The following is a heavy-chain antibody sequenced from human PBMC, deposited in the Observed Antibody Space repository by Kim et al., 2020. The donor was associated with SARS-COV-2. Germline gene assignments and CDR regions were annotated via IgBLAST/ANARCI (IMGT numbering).Heavy chain of an antibody. D-gene: IGHD6-19*01. CDR1: GFTFSSYG. Sequence: LSLTCAASGFTFSSYGMHWVRQAPGKGLEWVAVIWYDGSNKYYADSVKGRFTISRDNSKNTLYLQMNSLRAEDTAVYYCAREMDSSGWYSRVGAFDIWGQGTMVTVSS. V-gene: IGHV3-33*01. J-gene: IGHJ3*02. CDR2: IWYDGSNK. CDR3: AREMDSSGWYSRVGAFDI.